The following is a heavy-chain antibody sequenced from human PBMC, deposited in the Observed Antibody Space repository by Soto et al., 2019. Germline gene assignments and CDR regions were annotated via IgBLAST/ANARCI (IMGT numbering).Heavy chain of an antibody. CDR1: GFTFTSYS. J-gene: IGHJ3*02. V-gene: IGHV3-48*01. CDR3: ARDDSFAFDI. CDR2: IRGTT. D-gene: IGHD2-21*01. Sequence: EVQLVESGGGLVQPGGSLRLSCAASGFTFTSYSMNWVRQAPGKGLELVSYIRGTTHYADSVKGRFTISRDNARSSLYLQMNSLRADDTAVYYCARDDSFAFDIWGQGTMVTVSS.